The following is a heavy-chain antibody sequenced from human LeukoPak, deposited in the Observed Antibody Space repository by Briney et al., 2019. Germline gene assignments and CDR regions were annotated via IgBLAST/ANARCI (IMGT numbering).Heavy chain of an antibody. D-gene: IGHD3-10*01. Sequence: ASVKVSCKASGYTFTSYAISWVRQAPGQGLEWMGGIIPIFGTANYAQKFQGRVTITTDESTSTAYMELSSLRSEDTAVYYCASWLSMVRGVIPRGFDYWGQGTLVTVSS. CDR1: GYTFTSYA. CDR2: IIPIFGTA. V-gene: IGHV1-69*05. CDR3: ASWLSMVRGVIPRGFDY. J-gene: IGHJ4*02.